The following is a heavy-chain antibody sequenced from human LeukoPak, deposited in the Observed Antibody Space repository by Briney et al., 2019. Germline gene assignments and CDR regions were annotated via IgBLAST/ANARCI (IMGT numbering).Heavy chain of an antibody. V-gene: IGHV2-5*01. D-gene: IGHD7-27*01. CDR3: AHSGSAPVDWGRPAFDY. CDR2: VYWNDDK. CDR1: GFSLSTSGVG. Sequence: SGPTLVNPTQTLTLTCTFSGFSLSTSGVGVGWIRQPPGKALEWLALVYWNDDKRYSPSLIGRVSITKDTSKNQVVLTMTNMDPVDTATYYCAHSGSAPVDWGRPAFDYWGQGTLVTVSS. J-gene: IGHJ4*02.